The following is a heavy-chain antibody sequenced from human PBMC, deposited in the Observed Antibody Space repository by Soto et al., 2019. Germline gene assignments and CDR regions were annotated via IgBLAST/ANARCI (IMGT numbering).Heavy chain of an antibody. V-gene: IGHV2-5*02. D-gene: IGHD4-17*01. Sequence: QITLKESGPSPVKPTQTLTVTCTFSGFSLSNSGVGVAWIRQPPGKALEWLALIYGDNDKRYSPSLKTRLTXTXXXSXXQVVLTTTNMDPVDTATYYCAHCTLHDYGDYDPGTSHVFDSWGQGTRVTVSS. CDR1: GFSLSNSGVG. CDR3: AHCTLHDYGDYDPGTSHVFDS. CDR2: IYGDNDK. J-gene: IGHJ4*02.